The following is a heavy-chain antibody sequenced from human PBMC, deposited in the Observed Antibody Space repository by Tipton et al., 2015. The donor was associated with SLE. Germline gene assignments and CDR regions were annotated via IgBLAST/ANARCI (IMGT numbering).Heavy chain of an antibody. J-gene: IGHJ6*02. CDR3: ARRLDYCSGGSCYYYYGMDV. V-gene: IGHV3-43*01. CDR2: ISWDGGST. D-gene: IGHD2-15*01. Sequence: GSLRLSCAASGFMFDDYTMHWVRQAPGKGLEWVSLISWDGGSTYYADSVKGRFTISRDNAKNTLYLQMNSLRAEDTAVYYCARRLDYCSGGSCYYYYGMDVWGQGTTVTVSS. CDR1: GFMFDDYT.